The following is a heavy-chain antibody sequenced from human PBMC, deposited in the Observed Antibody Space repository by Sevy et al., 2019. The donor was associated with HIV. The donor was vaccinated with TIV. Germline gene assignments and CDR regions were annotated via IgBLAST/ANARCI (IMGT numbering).Heavy chain of an antibody. V-gene: IGHV3-30-3*01. CDR2: ISYDGSNK. CDR3: ARDLGGSYDYYYYGMDV. CDR1: GFTFSSYA. J-gene: IGHJ6*02. Sequence: GGSLRLSCAASGFTFSSYAMHWVRQAPGKGLEWVAVISYDGSNKYYADSVKGRFTISRDNSKNTLYLQMNGLRAEDTAVYYCARDLGGSYDYYYYGMDVWGQGTTVTVSS. D-gene: IGHD1-26*01.